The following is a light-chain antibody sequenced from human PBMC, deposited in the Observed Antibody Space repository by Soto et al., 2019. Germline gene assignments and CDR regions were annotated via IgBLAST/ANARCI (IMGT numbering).Light chain of an antibody. Sequence: DIQMTQSPSTLSASVGDRVTITCRASQSIGKWLAWYQQKPGKAPKLLIYEASSLQSGVPSRFSGSRSGTEFTLTISSLHPDDFGNYYCQQYNAESWTFDQGTEVEI. CDR1: QSIGKW. CDR2: EAS. CDR3: QQYNAESWT. J-gene: IGKJ1*01. V-gene: IGKV1-5*03.